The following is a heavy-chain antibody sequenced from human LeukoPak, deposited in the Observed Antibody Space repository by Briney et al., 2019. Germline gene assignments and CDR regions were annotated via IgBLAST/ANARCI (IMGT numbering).Heavy chain of an antibody. CDR2: IIPSGGST. D-gene: IGHD2-15*01. Sequence: ASVKVSCKASGYTFTSYYMHWVRQAPGQGLEWMGIIIPSGGSTSYAQKFQGRVTMTRDTSTSTVYMELSSLRSEDTAVYYCARVLLRGVSDYWGQGTLVTVSS. J-gene: IGHJ4*02. CDR3: ARVLLRGVSDY. CDR1: GYTFTSYY. V-gene: IGHV1-46*01.